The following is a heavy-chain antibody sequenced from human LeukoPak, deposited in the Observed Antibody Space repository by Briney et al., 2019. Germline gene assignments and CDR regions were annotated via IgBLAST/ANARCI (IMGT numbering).Heavy chain of an antibody. D-gene: IGHD3-3*01. J-gene: IGHJ3*01. CDR2: IRSKANSYAT. V-gene: IGHV3-73*01. Sequence: GGSLRLSCAASGFTFSGSAMHWVRQASGKGLDWVGRIRSKANSYATAYAASVKGRFTISRDDSKNTAYLQMNSLKTEDTAVYHCTRHYDFWSGYYRFDYWGQGTMITVSS. CDR1: GFTFSGSA. CDR3: TRHYDFWSGYYRFDY.